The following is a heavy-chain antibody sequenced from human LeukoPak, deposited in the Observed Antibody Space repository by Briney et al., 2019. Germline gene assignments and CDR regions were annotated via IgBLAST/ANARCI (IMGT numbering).Heavy chain of an antibody. CDR3: AKDLAYYHDSSGYSFYYYGMDV. CDR2: ISGSGGST. V-gene: IGHV3-23*01. CDR1: GFTFSSYG. J-gene: IGHJ6*02. Sequence: GGSLRLSCAASGFTFSSYGMHWVRQAPGKGLEWVSGISGSGGSTNYADAVKDRLTISRDNPKNTLHLQMNSLRVEDTAVNYCAKDLAYYHDSSGYSFYYYGMDVWGQGTTVTVSS. D-gene: IGHD3-22*01.